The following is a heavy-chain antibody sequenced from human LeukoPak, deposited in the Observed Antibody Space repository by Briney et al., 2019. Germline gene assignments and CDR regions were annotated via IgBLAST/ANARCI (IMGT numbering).Heavy chain of an antibody. CDR1: GGSFSGHY. Sequence: PSETLSLTCAVSGGSFSGHYWSWIRQPPGEGLEWIGEINDSGSTKYSPSLKSRVTISADTSKNQFSLKLSSVTAADTAVYYCARETIPLGYCSSTSCLRYFDYWGQGTLVTVSS. CDR3: ARETIPLGYCSSTSCLRYFDY. V-gene: IGHV4-34*01. CDR2: INDSGST. D-gene: IGHD2-2*01. J-gene: IGHJ4*02.